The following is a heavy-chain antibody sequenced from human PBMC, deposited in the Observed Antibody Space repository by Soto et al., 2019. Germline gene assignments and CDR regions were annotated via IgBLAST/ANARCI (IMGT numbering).Heavy chain of an antibody. D-gene: IGHD2-15*01. CDR2: ISAYNGNT. Sequence: ASVKVSCKASGYTFTSYGISWVRQAPGQGLEWMGWISAYNGNTNYAQKLQGRVTMTTDTSTSTAYMELRSLRSDDTAVYYCARGRRAATMIYYYYGMDVWGQGTTVTVSS. CDR1: GYTFTSYG. CDR3: ARGRRAATMIYYYYGMDV. V-gene: IGHV1-18*04. J-gene: IGHJ6*02.